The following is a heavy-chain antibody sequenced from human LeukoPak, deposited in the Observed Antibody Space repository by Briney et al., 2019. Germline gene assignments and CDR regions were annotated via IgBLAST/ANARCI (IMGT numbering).Heavy chain of an antibody. CDR2: INPNSGGT. CDR1: GYTFTGYY. J-gene: IGHJ4*02. V-gene: IGHV1-2*02. D-gene: IGHD3-3*01. Sequence: GASVKVSCKASGYTFTGYYMHWVRQAPGQGLEWMGWINPNSGGTNYAQKFQGRVTMTRDTSISTAYMELSRLRSDDTAVYYCARDRGNDFWSGYVWSSFDYWGQGTLVTVSS. CDR3: ARDRGNDFWSGYVWSSFDY.